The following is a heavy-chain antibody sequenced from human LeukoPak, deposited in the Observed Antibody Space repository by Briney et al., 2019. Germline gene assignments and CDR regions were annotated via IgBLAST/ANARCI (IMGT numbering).Heavy chain of an antibody. V-gene: IGHV4-38-2*02. Sequence: SETLSLTCTVSGYSISSGYYWGWIRQPPGKGLEWIGSIYHSGSTYYNPSLKSRVTISVDTSKNQFSLKLSSVTAADTAVYYCARDQWLDAAQDAFDIWGQGTMVTVSS. J-gene: IGHJ3*02. CDR1: GYSISSGYY. CDR2: IYHSGST. CDR3: ARDQWLDAAQDAFDI. D-gene: IGHD6-19*01.